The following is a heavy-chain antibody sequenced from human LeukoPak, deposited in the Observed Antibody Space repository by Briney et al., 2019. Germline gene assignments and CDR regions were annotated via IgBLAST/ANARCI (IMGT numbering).Heavy chain of an antibody. D-gene: IGHD5-24*01. Sequence: GGSLRLSCAASGFTFSSFDMHWVRQATGKGLEWVSAIGTAGDTYYPGSVKGRFTVSRENARNSLYLQMNSLRAGDTAVYYCARGSRDGYKDWFDPWGQGTLVTVSS. V-gene: IGHV3-13*04. CDR2: IGTAGDT. J-gene: IGHJ5*02. CDR1: GFTFSSFD. CDR3: ARGSRDGYKDWFDP.